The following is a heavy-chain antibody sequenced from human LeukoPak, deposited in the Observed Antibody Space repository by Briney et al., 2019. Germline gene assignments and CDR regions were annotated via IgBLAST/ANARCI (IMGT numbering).Heavy chain of an antibody. CDR1: GGSISSYY. CDR3: ARTMGRVVRGYYGMDV. D-gene: IGHD3-10*01. J-gene: IGHJ6*02. Sequence: SETLSLTCTVSGGSISSYYWSWIRQPPGKGLEWIGYIYYSGSTNYNPSLKSRVTISVDTSKNQFSLKLSSVTAADTAVYYCARTMGRVVRGYYGMDVWGQGTTVTVSS. CDR2: IYYSGST. V-gene: IGHV4-59*08.